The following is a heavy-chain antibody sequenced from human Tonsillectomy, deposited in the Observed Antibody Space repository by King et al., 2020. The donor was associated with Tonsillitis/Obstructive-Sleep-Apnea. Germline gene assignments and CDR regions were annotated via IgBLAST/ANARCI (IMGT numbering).Heavy chain of an antibody. Sequence: VQLQQWGAGLLKPSETLSLTCDVYGGSFSGYYWSWIRQPPGKGLEWIGEINHSGSTNYNPSLKSRVTISVDTSKNQFSLKLSSVTAADTAVYYFTTGLAGYWGQGTLVTVSS. CDR3: TTGLAGY. J-gene: IGHJ4*02. CDR2: INHSGST. CDR1: GGSFSGYY. V-gene: IGHV4-34*01. D-gene: IGHD1-14*01.